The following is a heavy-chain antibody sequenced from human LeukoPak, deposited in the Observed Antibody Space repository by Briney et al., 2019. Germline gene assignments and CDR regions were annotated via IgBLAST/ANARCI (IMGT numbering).Heavy chain of an antibody. Sequence: ASETLSLTCTVSGGSISSGSYYWSWIRKPAGKGLEWIGRIYTSGSTNYNPSLKSRVTISVDTSKNQFSLKLSSVTAADTAVYYCARDGRWGYDYWGQGTLVTVSS. CDR1: GGSISSGSYY. V-gene: IGHV4-61*02. J-gene: IGHJ4*02. D-gene: IGHD5-24*01. CDR3: ARDGRWGYDY. CDR2: IYTSGST.